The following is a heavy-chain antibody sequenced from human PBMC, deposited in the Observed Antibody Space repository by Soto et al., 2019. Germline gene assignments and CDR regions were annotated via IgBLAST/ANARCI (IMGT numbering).Heavy chain of an antibody. CDR1: GGAFRKYT. Sequence: SGKVCCKASGGAFRKYTFRWVRQAPGQGLELMGGIIPVFGRANYAPKFQGRVTITADEVTSTIYMEVSSLRFDDTAVFYCAGFGGDVVVVPAAALDYWAQGTLVPLYS. V-gene: IGHV1-69*13. CDR3: AGFGGDVVVVPAAALDY. D-gene: IGHD2-2*01. J-gene: IGHJ4*02. CDR2: IIPVFGRA.